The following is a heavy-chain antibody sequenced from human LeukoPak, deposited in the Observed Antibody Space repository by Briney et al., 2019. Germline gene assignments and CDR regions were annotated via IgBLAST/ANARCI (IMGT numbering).Heavy chain of an antibody. D-gene: IGHD6-25*01. J-gene: IGHJ4*02. CDR1: GYSFTNYW. Sequence: GESLQISCKGSGYSFTNYWIGWVRQMPGKGLEWMGILYPGDSDTRYSPSFQGQVTISADKSISTAYLQWSSLKASDTAMHYCARKSSGWPGDFNYWGQGTLVTVSS. V-gene: IGHV5-51*01. CDR2: LYPGDSDT. CDR3: ARKSSGWPGDFNY.